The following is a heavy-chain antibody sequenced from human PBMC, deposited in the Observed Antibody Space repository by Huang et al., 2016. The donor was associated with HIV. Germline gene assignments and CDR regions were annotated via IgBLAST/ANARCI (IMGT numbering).Heavy chain of an antibody. V-gene: IGHV4-39*01. CDR1: GGSISSSSYY. CDR3: ASRTTVTTTSNYHYFYMDV. J-gene: IGHJ6*03. CDR2: IYNIWNG. Sequence: QLQLQESGPGLVKPSETLSLTCAVSGGSISSSSYYWGWIRQSPGKGLEWIGSIYNIWNGCYNPSLKGRVTMSVDRSSNQFSLKMHSVTAADTAVYYCASRTTVTTTSNYHYFYMDVWGKGTTVIVSS. D-gene: IGHD4-17*01.